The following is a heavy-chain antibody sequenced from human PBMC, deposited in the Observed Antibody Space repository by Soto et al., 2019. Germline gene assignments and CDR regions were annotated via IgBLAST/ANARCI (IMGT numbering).Heavy chain of an antibody. CDR2: IYYSGRT. CDR1: GGSISSGDYY. J-gene: IGHJ4*02. D-gene: IGHD6-19*01. CDR3: AREAVAGTVDY. V-gene: IGHV4-30-4*01. Sequence: SETLSLTCTVSGGSISSGDYYWSWIRQPPGKGLEWIGYIYYSGRTYYNPSLKSRVTISVDTSKNQFSLKLSSVTAADTAVYYCAREAVAGTVDYWGQGTLVTVSS.